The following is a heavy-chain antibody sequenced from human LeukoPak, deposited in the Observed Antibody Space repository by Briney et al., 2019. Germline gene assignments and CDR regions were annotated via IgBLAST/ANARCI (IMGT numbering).Heavy chain of an antibody. Sequence: PGGSLRLSCAASGFTFSNYAMNWVRQAPGKELEWVSCISSSGLSTYYRDSVKGRFTISRDNSNNTLYLQMDSLTVEDTAVYYCAKGSSVSGRGAFDMWGQRTMVTVSS. J-gene: IGHJ3*02. CDR1: GFTFSNYA. CDR3: AKGSSVSGRGAFDM. D-gene: IGHD3-10*01. CDR2: ISSSGLST. V-gene: IGHV3-23*01.